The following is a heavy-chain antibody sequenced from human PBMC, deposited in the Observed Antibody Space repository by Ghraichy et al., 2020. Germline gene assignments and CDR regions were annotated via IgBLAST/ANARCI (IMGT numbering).Heavy chain of an antibody. CDR1: GGSISSSSYY. Sequence: GSLRLSCTVSGGSISSSSYYWGWIRQPPGKGLEWIGSIYYSGSTYYNPSLKSRVTISVDTSKNQFSLKLSSVTAADTAVYYCARHGRIVGATLYYYYYGMDVWGQGTTVTVSS. CDR3: ARHGRIVGATLYYYYYGMDV. J-gene: IGHJ6*02. CDR2: IYYSGST. D-gene: IGHD1-26*01. V-gene: IGHV4-39*01.